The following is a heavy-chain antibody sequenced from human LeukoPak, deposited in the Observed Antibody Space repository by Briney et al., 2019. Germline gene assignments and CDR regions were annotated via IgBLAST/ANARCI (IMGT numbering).Heavy chain of an antibody. V-gene: IGHV4-59*08. J-gene: IGHJ6*02. CDR3: ARGHGDGRYYYGMDV. Sequence: PSETLSLTCTVSGGSISSYYWSWIRQPPGKGLEWIGYIYYSGSTNYNPSLKSRVTISVDTSKNQFSLKLSSVTAADTAVYYCARGHGDGRYYYGMDVWGQGTTVTVSS. CDR1: GGSISSYY. CDR2: IYYSGST. D-gene: IGHD1-26*01.